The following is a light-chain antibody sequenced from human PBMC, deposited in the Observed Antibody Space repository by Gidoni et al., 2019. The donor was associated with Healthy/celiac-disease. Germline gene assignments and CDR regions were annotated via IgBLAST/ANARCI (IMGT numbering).Light chain of an antibody. CDR3: MQALQTPYT. V-gene: IGKV2-28*01. J-gene: IGKJ2*01. Sequence: DIVMTQSPLSLPVTPGEPASISCRSSQILLHSNGYNYLDWYLQKPGQSPQLLIYLGYNRASGVPDRFSGSGSGTDFTLKISRVEAEDVGVYYCMQALQTPYTFGQGTKLEIK. CDR2: LGY. CDR1: QILLHSNGYNY.